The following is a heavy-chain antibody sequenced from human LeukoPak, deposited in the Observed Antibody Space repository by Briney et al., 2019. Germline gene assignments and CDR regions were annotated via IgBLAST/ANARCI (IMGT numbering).Heavy chain of an antibody. CDR1: GYTFTGYY. J-gene: IGHJ4*02. D-gene: IGHD4-23*01. CDR2: INPNSGGT. V-gene: IGHV1-2*02. Sequence: ASVKVSCKASGYTFTGYYMHWVRQAPGQGLEWMGWINPNSGGTNYAQKFQGRVTMTRDTSISTAYMELSRLRSDDTAVYYCAREAPDYSGKKYHFDYWGQGFLVTVSS. CDR3: AREAPDYSGKKYHFDY.